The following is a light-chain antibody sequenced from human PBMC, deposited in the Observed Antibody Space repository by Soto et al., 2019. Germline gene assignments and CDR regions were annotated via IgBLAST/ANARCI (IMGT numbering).Light chain of an antibody. J-gene: IGLJ1*01. CDR2: EVS. CDR1: SGDVGGYNY. CDR3: TSHAGNNNYV. Sequence: QSVLTQPPSASGSPGQSVTISCTGTSGDVGGYNYVSWYQQHPGKAPKLIISEVSKRPSGVPDRFSGSKSGNTASLTVSGLQAEDEADYYCTSHAGNNNYVFGTGTKVTVL. V-gene: IGLV2-8*01.